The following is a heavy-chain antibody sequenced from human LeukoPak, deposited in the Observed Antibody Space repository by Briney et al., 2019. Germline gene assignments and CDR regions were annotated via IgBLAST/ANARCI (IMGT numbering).Heavy chain of an antibody. CDR2: IYHSGST. V-gene: IGHV4-30-2*01. Sequence: PSETLSLTCGVSGGSISSGGFSWSWIRQPPGKGLEWIGYIYHSGSTYYKPSLKSRVTISIDTSKNQFSLKLSSVTAADTAVYYCARGPVHFDLWGRGTLVTVSS. CDR1: GGSISSGGFS. J-gene: IGHJ2*01. CDR3: ARGPVHFDL.